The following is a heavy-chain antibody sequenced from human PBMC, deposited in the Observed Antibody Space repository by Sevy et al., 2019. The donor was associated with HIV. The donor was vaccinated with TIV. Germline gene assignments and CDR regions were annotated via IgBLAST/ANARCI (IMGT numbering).Heavy chain of an antibody. J-gene: IGHJ4*02. D-gene: IGHD6-19*01. CDR1: GFTFSSSG. V-gene: IGHV3-23*01. CDR3: AKFSSASSLDH. Sequence: GGSLRLSCAASGFTFSSSGMTWVRQAPGKGLERVSGISNTGGSTYYADSVKGRFTISRDNSKNTLYLQMNSLRAEDTAVYYCAKFSSASSLDHWGQGILVTVSS. CDR2: ISNTGGST.